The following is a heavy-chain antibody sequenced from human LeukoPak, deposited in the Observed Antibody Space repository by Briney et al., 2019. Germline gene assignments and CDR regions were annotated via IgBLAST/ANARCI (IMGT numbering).Heavy chain of an antibody. V-gene: IGHV3-48*01. J-gene: IGHJ4*02. CDR1: GLTLSSYS. CDR3: YIPYYDTSAYKGY. D-gene: IGHD3-22*01. Sequence: PGGSVTLLCAASGLTLSSYSMKWLRQAPGRGLEWVSYISSSSSTIYYADSVKGRFNLSRDNAKNSLYPQMNSESSEDTAVYYCYIPYYDTSAYKGYWGQGTLVTVSS. CDR2: ISSSSSTI.